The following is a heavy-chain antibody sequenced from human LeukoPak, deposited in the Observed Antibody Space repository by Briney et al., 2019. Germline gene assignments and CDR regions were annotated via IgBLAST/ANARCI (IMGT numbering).Heavy chain of an antibody. CDR2: ISGSGGST. CDR3: AKPTHSSSWYYFDY. J-gene: IGHJ4*02. D-gene: IGHD6-13*01. V-gene: IGHV3-23*01. Sequence: PGGSLRLSCAASGLTFSSYAMSWVRQAPGKGLEWVSGISGSGGSTYYADSVKGRFTVSRDNSKNTLYLQMNSLRAEDTAVYYCAKPTHSSSWYYFDYWGQGTLVTVSS. CDR1: GLTFSSYA.